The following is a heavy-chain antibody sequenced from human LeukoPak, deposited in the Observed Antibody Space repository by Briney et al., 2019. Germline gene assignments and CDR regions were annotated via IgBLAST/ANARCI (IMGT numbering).Heavy chain of an antibody. D-gene: IGHD5-12*01. Sequence: SVKVSCKASGGTFSSYAISWVRQAPGQGLEWMGRIIPILGIANYAQKFQGRVTITADKSTSTAYMELSSLRSEDTAVYYCAREGVSGYDLLRAVVGHKRPPILIRHNDYWGQGTLVTVSS. CDR3: AREGVSGYDLLRAVVGHKRPPILIRHNDY. V-gene: IGHV1-69*04. CDR1: GGTFSSYA. CDR2: IIPILGIA. J-gene: IGHJ4*02.